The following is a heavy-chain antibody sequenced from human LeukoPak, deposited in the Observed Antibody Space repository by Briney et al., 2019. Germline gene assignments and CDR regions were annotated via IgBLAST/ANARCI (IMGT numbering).Heavy chain of an antibody. CDR1: GFTFNNYA. J-gene: IGHJ4*02. D-gene: IGHD3-22*01. V-gene: IGHV3-23*01. CDR2: INGNDGRT. CDR3: ANLITYYYDSSGPRTPPTVDY. Sequence: PGGSLRLPCAASGFTFNNYAMSWARQTPGKGLEWVSRINGNDGRTYYADSVKGRFTISRDNSKNTLYLQMNSLRAEDTAVYYCANLITYYYDSSGPRTPPTVDYWGQGTLVTVSS.